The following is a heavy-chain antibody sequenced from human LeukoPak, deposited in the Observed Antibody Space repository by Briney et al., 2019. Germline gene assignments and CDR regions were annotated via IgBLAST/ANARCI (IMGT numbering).Heavy chain of an antibody. D-gene: IGHD2-2*01. CDR2: INPNSGGT. V-gene: IGHV1-2*02. CDR3: ARDPSSTSNWFDP. CDR1: GYTSTGYY. J-gene: IGHJ5*02. Sequence: ASVKVSCKASGYTSTGYYMHWVRQAPGQGLEWMGWINPNSGGTNYAQKFQGRVTMTRDTSISTAYMELSRLRSDDMAVYYCARDPSSTSNWFDPWGQGTLVTVSS.